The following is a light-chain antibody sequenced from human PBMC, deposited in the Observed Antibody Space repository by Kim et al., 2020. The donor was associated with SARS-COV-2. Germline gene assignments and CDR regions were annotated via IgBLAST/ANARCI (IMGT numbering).Light chain of an antibody. Sequence: SYELTQPPSVSVSPGQTASITCSGDKLGDKYACWYQQKPGQSPVLVIYQDSKRPSGIPERFSGSNSGHTATLTISGTQAMDEADYYCQAWDSSTSVVFG. J-gene: IGLJ2*01. V-gene: IGLV3-1*01. CDR2: QDS. CDR3: QAWDSSTSVV. CDR1: KLGDKY.